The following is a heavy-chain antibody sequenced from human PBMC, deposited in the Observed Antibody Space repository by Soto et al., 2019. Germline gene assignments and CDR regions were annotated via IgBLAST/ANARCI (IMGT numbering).Heavy chain of an antibody. J-gene: IGHJ4*02. CDR3: ARVSQGSGYYLFDY. CDR2: IYYSGST. Sequence: PSETLSLTCTVSGGSISSGDYYWSWIRQPPGKGLEWIGYIYYSGSTYYNPSLKSRVTISVDTSKNQFSLKLSSVTAADTAVYYCARVSQGSGYYLFDYWGQGTLVTVSS. CDR1: GGSISSGDYY. D-gene: IGHD3-3*01. V-gene: IGHV4-30-4*01.